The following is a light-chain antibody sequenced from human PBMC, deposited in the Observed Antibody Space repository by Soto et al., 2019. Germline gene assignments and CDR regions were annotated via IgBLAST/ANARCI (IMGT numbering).Light chain of an antibody. Sequence: DIQMAQSPSTLSGSVGDGVTITCRASQTISSWLAWYQQTQGKAPKLLIYKASTLKSGVPSRFRGSGSGTEFTLPLSRLQPDDFETYYCQHYNSYSEAFGQGTKVDIK. CDR3: QHYNSYSEA. V-gene: IGKV1-5*03. J-gene: IGKJ1*01. CDR1: QTISSW. CDR2: KAS.